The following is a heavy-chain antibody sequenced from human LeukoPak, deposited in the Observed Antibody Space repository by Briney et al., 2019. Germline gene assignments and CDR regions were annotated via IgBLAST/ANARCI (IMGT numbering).Heavy chain of an antibody. CDR3: ARYIPSCGGNCNDGFDI. V-gene: IGHV3-53*01. CDR1: GFTVSSNF. D-gene: IGHD2-21*01. J-gene: IGHJ3*02. Sequence: QPGGSLRLSCAASGFTVSSNFMTWVRQAPGKGLEWVSVLYSGGDTYYADSVKGRFTISRDNSKNTLYLQLNTLRAEDTAVYYCARYIPSCGGNCNDGFDIWGQGTMVTVSS. CDR2: LYSGGDT.